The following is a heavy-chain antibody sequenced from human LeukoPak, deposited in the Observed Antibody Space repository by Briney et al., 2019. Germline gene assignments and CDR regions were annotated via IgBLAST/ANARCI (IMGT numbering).Heavy chain of an antibody. J-gene: IGHJ5*02. Sequence: PSEPLSLTCTVSGGSISSNSYYWRWIRKPPGKGLSWIGTIFHGGSTDYNPSLKSRVTISLDTSKNQFSLKLSSVTAADAAVYYCARLFYYVSGRNNWFDPWGQGTLVTVSS. V-gene: IGHV4-39*01. CDR1: GGSISSNSYY. D-gene: IGHD3-10*01. CDR3: ARLFYYVSGRNNWFDP. CDR2: IFHGGST.